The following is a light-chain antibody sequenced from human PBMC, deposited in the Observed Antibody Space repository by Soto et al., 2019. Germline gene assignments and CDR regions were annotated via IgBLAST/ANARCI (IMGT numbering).Light chain of an antibody. CDR3: QTWGTGFQV. CDR1: SGHSTYA. Sequence: QAVVTQSPSASASLGASVTLTCTLSSGHSTYAIAWHQHQAEKGPRYLMNLKSDGTHTKGDGIPDRFSGSSSGPERYLTISSLQSEDEADYYCQTWGTGFQVFGGGTKLTVL. V-gene: IGLV4-69*01. CDR2: LKSDGTH. J-gene: IGLJ3*02.